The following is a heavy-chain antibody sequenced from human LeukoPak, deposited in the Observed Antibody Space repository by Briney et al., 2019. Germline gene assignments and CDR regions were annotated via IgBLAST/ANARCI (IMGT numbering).Heavy chain of an antibody. J-gene: IGHJ3*01. Sequence: SETLSLTCAVYGGSFSGYYWSWIRQPPGKGLEWIGEINHSGSTNYNPSLKSRVIMSVDTSKNQFSLNLSSVTAADTAVYFCARDLSGTDAFNVWGQGTMVTVSS. D-gene: IGHD1-14*01. CDR3: ARDLSGTDAFNV. CDR2: INHSGST. CDR1: GGSFSGYY. V-gene: IGHV4-34*01.